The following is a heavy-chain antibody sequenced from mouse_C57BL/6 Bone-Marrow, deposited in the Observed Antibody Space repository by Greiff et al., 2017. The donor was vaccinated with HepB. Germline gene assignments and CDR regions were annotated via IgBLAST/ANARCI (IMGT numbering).Heavy chain of an antibody. Sequence: EVKLMESGAELVRPGASVKLSCTASGFNIKDDYMHWVKQRPEQGLEWIGWIDPENGDTEYASKFQGKATITADTSSNTAYLQLSSLTSEDTAVYYCTTGWKDYWGQVTTLTVSS. D-gene: IGHD3-3*01. CDR3: TTGWKDY. CDR2: IDPENGDT. J-gene: IGHJ2*01. V-gene: IGHV14-4*01. CDR1: GFNIKDDY.